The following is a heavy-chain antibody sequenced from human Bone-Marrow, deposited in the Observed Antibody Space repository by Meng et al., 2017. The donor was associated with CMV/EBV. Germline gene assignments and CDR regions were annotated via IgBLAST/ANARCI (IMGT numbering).Heavy chain of an antibody. CDR1: GFTFSDYY. CDR2: ISSSGSTI. V-gene: IGHV3-11*01. D-gene: IGHD2-2*01. Sequence: LSLTCAASGFTFSDYYMSWIRQAPGKGLEWVSYISSSGSTIYYADSVKGRFTISRDNAKNSLYLQMNSLRSEDTAVYYCARGGEGCSSTSCSDYYYYGMDVWGQGTTVTVSS. J-gene: IGHJ6*02. CDR3: ARGGEGCSSTSCSDYYYYGMDV.